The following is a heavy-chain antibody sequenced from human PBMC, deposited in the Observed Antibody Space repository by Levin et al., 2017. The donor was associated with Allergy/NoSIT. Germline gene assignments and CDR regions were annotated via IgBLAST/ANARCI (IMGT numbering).Heavy chain of an antibody. CDR1: GFSFDDYV. V-gene: IGHV3-9*01. CDR3: AKALVGYDNSGFDYGFDY. J-gene: IGHJ4*02. CDR2: ISWNTGSI. Sequence: GGSLRLSCAASGFSFDDYVMHWVRQAPGKGLEWVSGISWNTGSIGYADSVKGRFTISSDNAKNSLYLQMNSLRAEDTALYYCAKALVGYDNSGFDYGFDYWGQGTLVTVSS. D-gene: IGHD3-22*01.